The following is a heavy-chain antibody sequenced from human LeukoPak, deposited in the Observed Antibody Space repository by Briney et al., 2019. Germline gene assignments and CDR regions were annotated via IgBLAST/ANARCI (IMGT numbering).Heavy chain of an antibody. CDR3: ARLSSSWYYFDY. D-gene: IGHD6-13*01. V-gene: IGHV4-39*07. CDR1: GGSISSSSYY. CDR2: IYYSGST. Sequence: PSETLSLTCTVSGGSISSSSYYWGWIRQPPGKGLEWIGSIYYSGSTNYNPSLKSRVTISVDTSKNQFSLKLNSVTAADTAVYFCARLSSSWYYFDYWGQGTLVTVSS. J-gene: IGHJ4*02.